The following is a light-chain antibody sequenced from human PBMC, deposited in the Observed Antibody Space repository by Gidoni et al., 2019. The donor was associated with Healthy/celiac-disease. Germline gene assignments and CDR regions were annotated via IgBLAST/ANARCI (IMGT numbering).Light chain of an antibody. CDR1: QSVSSY. Sequence: EIVLTQSPATLSLSPGERATLSCRASQSVSSYLACYQQKPGQAPRLLIYDASNRATGIPARFSGSGSGTDFTLTLSSLEPEDFAVYYCQQRGAFXGXTKVEIK. J-gene: IGKJ4*01. CDR2: DAS. CDR3: QQRGA. V-gene: IGKV3-11*01.